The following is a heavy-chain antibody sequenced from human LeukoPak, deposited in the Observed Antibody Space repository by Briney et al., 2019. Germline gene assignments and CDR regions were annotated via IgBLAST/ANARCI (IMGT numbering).Heavy chain of an antibody. J-gene: IGHJ6*03. CDR3: ARGMYYYYYYMDV. Sequence: SETLSLTCAVYGGSFGGYYWSWIRQPPGKGLEWIGEINHSGSTNYNPSLKSRVTISVDTSKNQFSLKLSSVTAADTAVYYCARGMYYYYYYMDVWGKGTTVTVSS. CDR2: INHSGST. V-gene: IGHV4-34*01. CDR1: GGSFGGYY.